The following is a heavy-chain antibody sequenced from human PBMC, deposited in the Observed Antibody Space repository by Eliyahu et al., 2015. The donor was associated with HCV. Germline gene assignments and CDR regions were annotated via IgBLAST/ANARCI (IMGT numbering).Heavy chain of an antibody. CDR1: GFTFSSYA. J-gene: IGHJ4*02. D-gene: IGHD2-21*02. Sequence: EVQLVESGGGLVQPGGSLRLSCAASGFTFSSYAMXWVRQAPXXGXEWVXAIXGSGGSTYYADSVKGRFTISRDNSKNTLYLQMNSLRAEDTAVYYCAKNGHVQMEQPYCGGDCYSEDQSFDYWGQGTLVTVSS. V-gene: IGHV3-23*04. CDR2: IXGSGGST. CDR3: AKNGHVQMEQPYCGGDCYSEDQSFDY.